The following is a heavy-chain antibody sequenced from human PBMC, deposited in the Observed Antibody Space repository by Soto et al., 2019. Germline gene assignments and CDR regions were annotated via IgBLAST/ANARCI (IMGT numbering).Heavy chain of an antibody. V-gene: IGHV1-8*01. Sequence: ASVKVSGKASGYTFTSYDINWVRQATGQGLEWMGWMNPNSGNTGYAQKFQGRVTMTRNTSISTAYMELSSLRSEDTAVYYCARGLMITFGGVIVRGYFDLWGRCTLVTVSS. CDR2: MNPNSGNT. D-gene: IGHD3-16*02. J-gene: IGHJ2*01. CDR1: GYTFTSYD. CDR3: ARGLMITFGGVIVRGYFDL.